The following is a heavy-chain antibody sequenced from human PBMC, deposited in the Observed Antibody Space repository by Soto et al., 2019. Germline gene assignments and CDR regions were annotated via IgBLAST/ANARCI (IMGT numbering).Heavy chain of an antibody. V-gene: IGHV3-7*04. CDR2: INQDGSEK. CDR3: SGGVGDAF. J-gene: IGHJ4*02. CDR1: ESTVSRDW. Sequence: EVHLVESGGGLVQTGGSLRLSCAIFESTVSRDWMNWVRQAPGKGLEWVAHINQDGSEKYYVDSVKGRFTISRDNAKKSLYLKVNSLRPADTAMYYCSGGVGDAFWGQGTLVTVSS. D-gene: IGHD1-26*01.